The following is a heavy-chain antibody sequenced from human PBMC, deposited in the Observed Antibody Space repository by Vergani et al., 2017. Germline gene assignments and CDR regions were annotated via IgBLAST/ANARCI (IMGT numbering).Heavy chain of an antibody. Sequence: QLQLQESGPGLVKPSSTLSLTYSVSGSSIRSSNHYWGWIRQPPGKGLVWFASIYYSGSTYHNPSLKSRVTISVDTSKNQFSLRLSSVTAADTAVYFCARHSTVAWLVKLGWIAPWGQGILVTFSS. CDR2: IYYSGST. D-gene: IGHD6-19*01. V-gene: IGHV4-39*01. CDR3: ARHSTVAWLVKLGWIAP. CDR1: GSSIRSSNHY. J-gene: IGHJ5*02.